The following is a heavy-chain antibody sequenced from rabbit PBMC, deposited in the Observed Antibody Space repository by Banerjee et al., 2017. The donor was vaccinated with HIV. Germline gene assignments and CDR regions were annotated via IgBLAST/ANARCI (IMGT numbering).Heavy chain of an antibody. J-gene: IGHJ4*01. CDR2: INTSNGNT. CDR3: ARDLAGVIGWNFNL. CDR1: GFDFSSYYM. Sequence: QEQLVESGGGLVQPGGSLKLSCKASGFDFSSYYMSWVRQAPGKGLEWIACINTSNGNTVYASWAKGRFTISKTSSTTVTLQMTSLTAADTATYFYARDLAGVIGWNFNLWGPGTLVTVS. V-gene: IGHV1S45*01. D-gene: IGHD4-1*01.